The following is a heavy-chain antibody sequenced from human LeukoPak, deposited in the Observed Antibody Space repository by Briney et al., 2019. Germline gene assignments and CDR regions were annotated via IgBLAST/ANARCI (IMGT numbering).Heavy chain of an antibody. D-gene: IGHD6-6*01. CDR2: IYYSGST. Sequence: SETLSLTCTVSGGSISSSSYYWGWIRQPPGKGLEWIGSIYYSGSTYYNPSLKSRVTISVDTSKDQFSLKLSSVTAADTAVYYCARQRPVAARPDYWGQGTLVTVSS. V-gene: IGHV4-39*01. J-gene: IGHJ4*02. CDR3: ARQRPVAARPDY. CDR1: GGSISSSSYY.